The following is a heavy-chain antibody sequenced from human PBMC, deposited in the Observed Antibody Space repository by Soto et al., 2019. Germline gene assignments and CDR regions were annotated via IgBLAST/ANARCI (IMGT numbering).Heavy chain of an antibody. V-gene: IGHV1-46*01. Sequence: ASVKVSCKASGYTFTNYYMHWVRPAPGQGLEWMGIINPSGGSTTYAQKFQGRVTMTRDTSTSTVYMELSSLRSEDTAVYYCARVGGYCSGGSCYLDAFDIWGQGTMVTVSS. CDR1: GYTFTNYY. J-gene: IGHJ3*02. CDR2: INPSGGST. CDR3: ARVGGYCSGGSCYLDAFDI. D-gene: IGHD2-15*01.